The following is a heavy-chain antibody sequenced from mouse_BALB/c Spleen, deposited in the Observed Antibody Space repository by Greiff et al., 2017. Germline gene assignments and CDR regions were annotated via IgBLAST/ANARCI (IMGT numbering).Heavy chain of an antibody. D-gene: IGHD1-1*01. Sequence: EVKLMESGPDLVKPSQSLSLTCTVTGYSITSGYSWHWIRQFPGNKLEWMGYIHYSGSTNYNPSLKSRISITRDTSKNQFFLQLNSVTTEDTATYYCAREGSTVVATRYFDYWGQGTTLTVSS. CDR1: GYSITSGYS. J-gene: IGHJ2*01. V-gene: IGHV3-1*02. CDR2: IHYSGST. CDR3: AREGSTVVATRYFDY.